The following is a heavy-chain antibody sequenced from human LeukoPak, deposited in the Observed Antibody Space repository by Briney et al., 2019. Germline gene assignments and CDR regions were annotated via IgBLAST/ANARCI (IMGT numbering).Heavy chain of an antibody. Sequence: SETLSLTCAVYGGSFSGYYWSWIRQPPGKGLEWIGEINHSGSTNYNPSLKSRVTISVDTSKNQFSLKLSSVTAADTAVYYCARSSITIFGVVILFDYWGQGTLVTVSS. CDR1: GGSFSGYY. CDR2: INHSGST. D-gene: IGHD3-3*01. J-gene: IGHJ4*02. CDR3: ARSSITIFGVVILFDY. V-gene: IGHV4-34*01.